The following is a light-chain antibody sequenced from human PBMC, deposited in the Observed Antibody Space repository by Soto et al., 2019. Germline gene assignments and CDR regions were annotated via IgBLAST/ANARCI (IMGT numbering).Light chain of an antibody. J-gene: IGKJ1*01. V-gene: IGKV3-20*01. Sequence: DIVVTQSPGTLSLSPGDRATLSCTASRSVASDYLAWFQQRPGQAPRLLIYAASKRATGIPDRFSGSGSGKDFPLTTSRLEPEDFEVYFCQHYGSSPWTSGRGTKGEIK. CDR2: AAS. CDR3: QHYGSSPWT. CDR1: RSVASDY.